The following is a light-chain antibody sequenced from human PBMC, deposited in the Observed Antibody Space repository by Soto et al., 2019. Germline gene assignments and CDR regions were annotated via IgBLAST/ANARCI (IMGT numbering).Light chain of an antibody. CDR3: QQYNGDSTWT. V-gene: IGKV1-5*01. J-gene: IGKJ1*01. Sequence: DIQMTQSPSTLSASVGDRVTIACRASRRISFYLAWSQQKPGKAPKILIFNASTLKSGVPSRVSGSGSGTEFPLTIDGLLPDAFATYYCQQYNGDSTWTFGQGTKLEFK. CDR2: NAS. CDR1: RRISFY.